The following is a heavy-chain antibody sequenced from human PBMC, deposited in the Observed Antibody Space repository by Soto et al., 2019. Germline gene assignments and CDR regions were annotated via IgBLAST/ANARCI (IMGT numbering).Heavy chain of an antibody. D-gene: IGHD1-26*01. J-gene: IGHJ4*02. V-gene: IGHV3-30-3*01. CDR3: ARGELLQGVFDY. Sequence: QVQLVESGGGVVQPGRSLRLSCAASGFTLSSYAMYWVRQAPGKGLEWVAVISYDGSNKYYADSVKGRFTISRDNSKNTLYLQMNSLRAEDTAVYYCARGELLQGVFDYWGQGTLVTVSS. CDR1: GFTLSSYA. CDR2: ISYDGSNK.